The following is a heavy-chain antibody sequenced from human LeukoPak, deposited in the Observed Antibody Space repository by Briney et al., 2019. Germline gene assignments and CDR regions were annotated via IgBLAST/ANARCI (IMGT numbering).Heavy chain of an antibody. D-gene: IGHD4-17*01. CDR2: VYYSGST. J-gene: IGHJ4*02. CDR3: ARPGYYGKFDY. V-gene: IGHV4-59*02. Sequence: SETLSLTCVVSGGSVSGYYWGWIRQPPGRGLEWIGYVYYSGSTNYNPSFKSRITISVDTSRNQFSLQLSSVTAADTAVYYCARPGYYGKFDYWGQGTLVTVSS. CDR1: GGSVSGYY.